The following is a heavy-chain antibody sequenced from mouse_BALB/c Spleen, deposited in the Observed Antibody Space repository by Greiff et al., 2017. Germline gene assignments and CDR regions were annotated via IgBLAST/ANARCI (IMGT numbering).Heavy chain of an antibody. J-gene: IGHJ4*01. V-gene: IGHV1-15*01. CDR3: TRNWDGYAMDY. Sequence: VQLVESGAELVRPGASVTLSCKASGYTFTDYEMHWVKQTPVHGLEWIGAIDPETGGTAYNQKFKGKATLTADKSSSTAYMELRSLTSEDSAVYYCTRNWDGYAMDYWGQGTSVTVSS. CDR2: IDPETGGT. CDR1: GYTFTDYE. D-gene: IGHD4-1*01.